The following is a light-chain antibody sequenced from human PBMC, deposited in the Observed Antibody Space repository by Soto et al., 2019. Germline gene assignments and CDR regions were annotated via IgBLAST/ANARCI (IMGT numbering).Light chain of an antibody. CDR3: QQYGSSRT. J-gene: IGKJ1*01. CDR2: GGS. Sequence: EIVLTQSPGTLSLSPGEGATLSCRASQTISSGSLAWYQQKPGQPPRLLIYGGSSRAAGIPDRFSGSGSGTDFSLTISRLEPEDFAVYYCQQYGSSRTLGQGTKVDI. V-gene: IGKV3-20*01. CDR1: QTISSGS.